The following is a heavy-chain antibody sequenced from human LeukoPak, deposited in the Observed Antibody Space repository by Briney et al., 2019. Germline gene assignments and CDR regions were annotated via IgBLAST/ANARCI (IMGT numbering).Heavy chain of an antibody. CDR3: ARVALVSGPSYGSESEAADY. D-gene: IGHD3-10*01. Sequence: GGSLRLSCAASGFTFITYSMNWVRQAPGKGLEGVSSISSSSSYIYYADSVRGRFTISRDNPKNSLYLQMNSLRAEDTAVYYSARVALVSGPSYGSESEAADYWGQGTLVTVSS. CDR1: GFTFITYS. CDR2: ISSSSSYI. J-gene: IGHJ4*02. V-gene: IGHV3-21*01.